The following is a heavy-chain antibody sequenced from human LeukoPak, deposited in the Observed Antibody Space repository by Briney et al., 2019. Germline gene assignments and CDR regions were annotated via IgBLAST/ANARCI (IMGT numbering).Heavy chain of an antibody. CDR1: GFTFSSYS. CDR2: ISSSSSYI. CDR3: ARDSSRSTYNWFDP. Sequence: PGGSLRLSCAASGFTFSSYSMNWVRQAPGKGLEWVSSISSSSSYIYYADSVKGRFTISRDNAKNSLYLQMDSLGAEDTAVYYCARDSSRSTYNWFDPWGQGTLVTVSS. V-gene: IGHV3-21*01. J-gene: IGHJ5*02.